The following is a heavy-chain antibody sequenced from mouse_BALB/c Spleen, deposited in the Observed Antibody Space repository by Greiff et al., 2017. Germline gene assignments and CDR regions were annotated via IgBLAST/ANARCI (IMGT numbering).Heavy chain of an antibody. CDR3: ARGVYDGGSWVAY. V-gene: IGHV3-8*02. D-gene: IGHD2-12*01. J-gene: IGHJ3*01. CDR2: ISYSGST. Sequence: EVQLQQSGPSLVKPSQTLSLTCSVTGDSITSGYWNWIRKFPGNKLEYMGYISYSGSTYYNPSLKSRISITRDTSKNQYYLQLNSVTTEDTATYYCARGVYDGGSWVAYWGQGTLVTVSA. CDR1: GDSITSGY.